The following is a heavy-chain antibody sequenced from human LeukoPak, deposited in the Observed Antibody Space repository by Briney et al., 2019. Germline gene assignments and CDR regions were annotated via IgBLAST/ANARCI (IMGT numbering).Heavy chain of an antibody. CDR3: ARVLYSSSWYPLDY. J-gene: IGHJ4*02. D-gene: IGHD6-13*01. V-gene: IGHV3-30*03. CDR1: GFTFSSYG. CDR2: ISYDGSNK. Sequence: GRSLRLSCAASGFTFSSYGMHWVRQAPGKGLEWVAVISYDGSNKYYADSVKGRFTISRDNSKNTLYLQMNSLRAEDTAVYYCARVLYSSSWYPLDYWGQGTLVTVSS.